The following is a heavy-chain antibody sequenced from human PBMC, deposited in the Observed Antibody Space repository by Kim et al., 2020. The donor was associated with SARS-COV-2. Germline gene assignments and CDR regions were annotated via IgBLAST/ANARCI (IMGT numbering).Heavy chain of an antibody. V-gene: IGHV3-23*01. J-gene: IGHJ6*04. Sequence: GGSLRLSCAASGFTFSSYAMSWVRQAPGKGLEWVSAISGSGGSTYYADSVKGRFTISRDNSKNTLYLQMNSLRAEDTAVYYCAKARSPGPKYGDYFNYYSGMDVWGEGTTVTVSS. CDR2: ISGSGGST. D-gene: IGHD4-17*01. CDR3: AKARSPGPKYGDYFNYYSGMDV. CDR1: GFTFSSYA.